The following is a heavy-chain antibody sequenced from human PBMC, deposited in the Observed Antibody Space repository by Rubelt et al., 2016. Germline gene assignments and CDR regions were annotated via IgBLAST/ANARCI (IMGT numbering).Heavy chain of an antibody. J-gene: IGHJ4*02. V-gene: IGHV5-51*03. CDR1: GYNFAKSW. Sequence: EVQLVQSGAEVKKPGESLKISCQGSGYNFAKSWIGWVRQMSGKGLEWMGIIYPGDSDTRYNPSFRGQGTISADKSISTAYLQWSSLKAADTAMYYCARLPQNTYYFDYWGQGALVMVSS. CDR3: ARLPQNTYYFDY. CDR2: IYPGDSDT.